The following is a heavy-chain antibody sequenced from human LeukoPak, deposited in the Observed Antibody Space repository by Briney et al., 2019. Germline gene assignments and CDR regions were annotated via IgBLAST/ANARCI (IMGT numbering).Heavy chain of an antibody. D-gene: IGHD5-12*01. CDR3: AKDGAWLRFDD. CDR1: GFPFSSHG. Sequence: GGSLRLSCAGSGFPFSSHGMNWVRQAPGKGLEWVSGISPGGPTYYADSVKGRFTISRDDSKNTLYLQMKNLRAEDTAVYYCAKDGAWLRFDDWGQGILVSVSS. J-gene: IGHJ4*02. V-gene: IGHV3-23*01. CDR2: ISPGGPT.